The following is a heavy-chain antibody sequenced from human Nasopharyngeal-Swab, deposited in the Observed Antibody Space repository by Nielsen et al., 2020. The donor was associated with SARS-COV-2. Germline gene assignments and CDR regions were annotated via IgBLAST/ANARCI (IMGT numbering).Heavy chain of an antibody. Sequence: WIRQPPGKGLEWIGSIYYSGSTYYNPSLKSRVTISVDTSKNQFSLKLSSVTAADTAVYCCARRGIAGAGVDWGQGTLVTVSS. CDR2: IYYSGST. J-gene: IGHJ4*02. CDR3: ARRGIAGAGVD. V-gene: IGHV4-39*01. D-gene: IGHD6-19*01.